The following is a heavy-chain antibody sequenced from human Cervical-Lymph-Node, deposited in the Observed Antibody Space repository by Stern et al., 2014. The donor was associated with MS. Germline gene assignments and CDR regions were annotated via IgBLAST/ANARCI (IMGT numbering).Heavy chain of an antibody. J-gene: IGHJ4*02. D-gene: IGHD4-17*01. V-gene: IGHV5-51*01. CDR2: IYPGDSDT. CDR1: GYSFTANW. Sequence: VQLVESGAEVKKPGESLKISCKGSGYSFTANWIAWVRQMPGKGLEWMGIIYPGDSDTRYRPSFQGQVTNAADKSVSTAYLQWSSLKASDTAMYYCARDYGDYAFDYWGQGTLVTVSS. CDR3: ARDYGDYAFDY.